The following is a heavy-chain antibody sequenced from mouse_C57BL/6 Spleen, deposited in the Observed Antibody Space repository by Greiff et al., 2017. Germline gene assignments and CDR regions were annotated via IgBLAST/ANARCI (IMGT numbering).Heavy chain of an antibody. V-gene: IGHV3-6*01. Sequence: ESGPGLVKPSQSLSLTCSVTGYSITSGYYWNWIRQFPGNKLEWMGYISYDGSNNYNPSLKNRISITRDPSKNQFFLKLNSVTTEDTATYYCARRAQATVMDYWGQGTSVTVSS. J-gene: IGHJ4*01. CDR1: GYSITSGYY. D-gene: IGHD3-2*02. CDR2: ISYDGSN. CDR3: ARRAQATVMDY.